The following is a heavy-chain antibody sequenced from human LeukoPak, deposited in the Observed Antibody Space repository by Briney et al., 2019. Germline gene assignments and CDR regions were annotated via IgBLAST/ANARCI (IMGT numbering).Heavy chain of an antibody. CDR1: GFTVSNSY. Sequence: GGSLRLSCAASGFTVSNSYMSWVRQAPGRGLEWVSIIYSGGSTYYADSVQGRFTVSRDNSKNTLYLQMNTLRAEDTGVYYCARGGNGPFDYWGQGTLVTVSS. J-gene: IGHJ4*02. CDR3: ARGGNGPFDY. CDR2: IYSGGST. D-gene: IGHD2-8*01. V-gene: IGHV3-53*01.